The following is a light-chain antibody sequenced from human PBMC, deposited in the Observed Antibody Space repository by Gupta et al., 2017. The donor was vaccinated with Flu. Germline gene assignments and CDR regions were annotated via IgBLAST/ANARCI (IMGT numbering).Light chain of an antibody. J-gene: IGKJ4*01. Sequence: SMSERATINCKSSQSVFYDASEKNYLSCYQQKPGQPPKVLINWASIRESRVPDGFSRSRSGTDFIVTMNNLQAEDVAVYYCQQSTGIPLSFGGGTKVEIK. CDR2: WAS. CDR3: QQSTGIPLS. CDR1: QSVFYDASEKNY. V-gene: IGKV4-1*01.